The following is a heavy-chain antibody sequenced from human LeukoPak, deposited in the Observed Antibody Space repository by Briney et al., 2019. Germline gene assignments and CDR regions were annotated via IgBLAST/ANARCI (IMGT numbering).Heavy chain of an antibody. CDR3: AKFRTIFDY. CDR1: GFTFRNYG. Sequence: GGSLRLSCAASGFTFRNYGVHWVRQAPGKGLEWVSAISGSGGSTYYGGSVKGRFTISRDNSKNTLYLQMNSLRAEDTAVYYCAKFRTIFDYWGQGTLVTVSS. D-gene: IGHD4/OR15-4a*01. CDR2: ISGSGGST. V-gene: IGHV3-23*01. J-gene: IGHJ4*02.